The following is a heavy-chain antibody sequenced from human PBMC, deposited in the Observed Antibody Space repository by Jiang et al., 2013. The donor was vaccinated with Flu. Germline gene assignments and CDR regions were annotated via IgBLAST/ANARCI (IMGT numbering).Heavy chain of an antibody. CDR2: IYYSGST. D-gene: IGHD5-18*01. V-gene: IGHV4-39*01. Sequence: GLVKPSETLSLTCTVSGGSISSSSYYWGWIRQPPGKGLEWIGSIYYSGSTYYNPSLKSRVTISVDTSKNQFSLKLSSVTAADTAVYYCAVGYSYGYYFDYWGQGTLVTVSS. CDR1: GGSISSSSYY. J-gene: IGHJ4*02. CDR3: AVGYSYGYYFDY.